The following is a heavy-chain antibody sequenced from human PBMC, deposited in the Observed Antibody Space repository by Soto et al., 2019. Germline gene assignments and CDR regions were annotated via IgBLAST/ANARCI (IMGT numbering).Heavy chain of an antibody. V-gene: IGHV3-9*01. Sequence: EVQLVESGGGLVQPGRSLRLSCAASGFTLDDYVMHWVRQAPGKGLEWVSGISWNSGSIGYADTVKGRFTITRDNAKNSLYLQMSSLRAEDTALYYCATLGPADDYWGQGTLVTVSS. CDR3: ATLGPADDY. D-gene: IGHD1-26*01. J-gene: IGHJ4*02. CDR1: GFTLDDYV. CDR2: ISWNSGSI.